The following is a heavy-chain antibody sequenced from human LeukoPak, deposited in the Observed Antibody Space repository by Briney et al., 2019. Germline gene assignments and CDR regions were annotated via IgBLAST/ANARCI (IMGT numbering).Heavy chain of an antibody. V-gene: IGHV4-4*07. CDR1: GGSISSYY. J-gene: IGHJ4*02. D-gene: IGHD6-19*01. CDR2: IYTSGST. CDR3: AREYSSGWSRGFDY. Sequence: SETLSLTCTVSGGSISSYYWSWIRQPAGKGLEWIGRIYTSGSTNYNPSLKSRVTMSVDMSKNQFSLKLSSVTAADTAVYYCAREYSSGWSRGFDYWGQGTLVTVSS.